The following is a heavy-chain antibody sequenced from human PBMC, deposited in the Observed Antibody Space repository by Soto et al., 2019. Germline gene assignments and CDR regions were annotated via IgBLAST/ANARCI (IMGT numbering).Heavy chain of an antibody. J-gene: IGHJ4*02. Sequence: ASVKVSCKASGYTFTSYAMHWVRQAPGQRLEWMGWINAGNGNTKYSQKFQGRVTITRDTSASTAYMELSSLRSEDTAVYYCARGRRTFCGGDCYHCDYWGQGTLVTVSS. CDR2: INAGNGNT. V-gene: IGHV1-3*01. CDR3: ARGRRTFCGGDCYHCDY. CDR1: GYTFTSYA. D-gene: IGHD2-21*02.